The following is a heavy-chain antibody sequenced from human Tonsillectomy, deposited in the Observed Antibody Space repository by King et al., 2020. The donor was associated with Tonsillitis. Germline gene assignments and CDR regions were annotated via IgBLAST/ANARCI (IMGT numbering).Heavy chain of an antibody. Sequence: VQLVESGGGVVQPGRSLRLSCAAYGFTFSSYGMHWVRQAPGKGLEWVAVISYDVNNKYNAGSVKGRVTSSRDNYKNTLYLQMNSLRGEDTAVYYCAKGHSSGWFYFDSWGQGTLVTVSS. J-gene: IGHJ4*02. CDR3: AKGHSSGWFYFDS. CDR1: GFTFSSYG. CDR2: ISYDVNNK. V-gene: IGHV3-30*18. D-gene: IGHD6-19*01.